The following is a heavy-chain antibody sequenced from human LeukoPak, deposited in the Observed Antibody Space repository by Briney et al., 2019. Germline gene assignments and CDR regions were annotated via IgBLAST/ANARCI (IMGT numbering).Heavy chain of an antibody. J-gene: IGHJ4*02. CDR2: ISWNSGSI. V-gene: IGHV3-9*01. Sequence: PGGSLRLSCAASGFTFDDYAMHWVRQAPGKGLEWGSGISWNSGSIGYADSVKGRFTISRDNAKNSLYLQMNSLRAEDTALYYCAIGVAATSPFDYWGQGTLVTVSS. CDR3: AIGVAATSPFDY. CDR1: GFTFDDYA. D-gene: IGHD2-15*01.